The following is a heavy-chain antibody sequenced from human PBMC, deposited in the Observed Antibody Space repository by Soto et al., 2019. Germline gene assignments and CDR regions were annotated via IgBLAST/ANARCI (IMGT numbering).Heavy chain of an antibody. Sequence: QVHLQESGPGLVTPSQTLSLTCTVSGASISSGHWYLSWIRQHPEKGPEWIGHSHRRGTPSYNPSLKSRITISLDTSKSHGSLSLSSVTAADTAVYYCARDSSSSRFFLWGQGTLVTVSS. V-gene: IGHV4-31*03. CDR1: GASISSGHWY. D-gene: IGHD6-6*01. J-gene: IGHJ4*02. CDR3: ARDSSSSRFFL. CDR2: SHRRGTP.